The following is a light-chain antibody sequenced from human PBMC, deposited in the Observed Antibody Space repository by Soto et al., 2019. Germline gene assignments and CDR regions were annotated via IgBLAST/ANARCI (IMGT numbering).Light chain of an antibody. V-gene: IGKV3-11*01. CDR2: DAS. CDR1: QSVGTA. J-gene: IGKJ5*01. CDR3: QQRNNGIT. Sequence: TVLTQSPATLSLSPGERATFSCRASQSVGTAFSWFQQKPGQAPRLLIYDASIRAPGIPARFSGSGSGTDFTLTISSLAPEDFAVYYCQQRNNGITFGQGTRLEIK.